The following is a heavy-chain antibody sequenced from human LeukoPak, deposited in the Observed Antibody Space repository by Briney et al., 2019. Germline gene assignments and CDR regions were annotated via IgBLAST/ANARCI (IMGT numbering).Heavy chain of an antibody. CDR2: MNPNSGNT. D-gene: IGHD6-13*01. Sequence: ASVKVSCKASGYTFTSYDINWVRQATGQGLEWMGWMNPNSGNTGYAQKFQGRVTITRNTSISTAYMELSSLRSEDTAVYYCARALAAAGTSWFDPWGQGTLVTVSS. CDR1: GYTFTSYD. V-gene: IGHV1-8*03. CDR3: ARALAAAGTSWFDP. J-gene: IGHJ5*02.